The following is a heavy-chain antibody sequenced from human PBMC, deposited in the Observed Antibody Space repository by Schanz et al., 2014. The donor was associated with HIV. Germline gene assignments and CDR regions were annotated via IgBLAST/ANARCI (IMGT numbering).Heavy chain of an antibody. D-gene: IGHD6-6*01. CDR1: RFSFRGYG. V-gene: IGHV3-30*18. CDR2: ISYDGSNK. J-gene: IGHJ6*02. CDR3: AKDRSSSTYKYNGLAV. Sequence: QVQLVESGGGVVQPGRSLILSCAASRFSFRGYGMHWVRQTPGKGLEWVAVISYDGSNKYYVDSVKGRFTISRDDSKNTLYLQMNRLRPEDTAVYYCAKDRSSSTYKYNGLAVWVQGTTVTVSS.